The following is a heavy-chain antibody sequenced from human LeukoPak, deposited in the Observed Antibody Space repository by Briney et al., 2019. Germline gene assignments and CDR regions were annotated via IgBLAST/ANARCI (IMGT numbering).Heavy chain of an antibody. J-gene: IGHJ1*01. CDR1: GFTFSSYG. CDR2: ISYDGSNK. V-gene: IGHV3-30*18. Sequence: GGSLRLSCAASGFTFSSYGMDWVRQAPGKGLEWVAVISYDGSNKYYADSVKGRFTISRDNSKNTLYLQMSSLRAEDTAVYYCAKDRNGYFQHWGQGTLVTVSS. D-gene: IGHD2-8*01. CDR3: AKDRNGYFQH.